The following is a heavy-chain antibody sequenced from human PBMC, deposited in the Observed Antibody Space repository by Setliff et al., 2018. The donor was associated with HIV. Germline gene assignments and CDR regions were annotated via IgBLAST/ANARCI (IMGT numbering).Heavy chain of an antibody. CDR1: GYTFTSYG. Sequence: ASVKVSCKASGYTFTSYGISWVRQAPGQGLEWMGWISAYSGNTNYAQKFQGRVTMTADTSTSTAYMELRSLRSDDTAIYYCTRRGADSYYPRPLDVWGKGTTVTVSS. CDR3: TRRGADSYYPRPLDV. V-gene: IGHV1-18*01. D-gene: IGHD3-10*01. CDR2: ISAYSGNT. J-gene: IGHJ6*04.